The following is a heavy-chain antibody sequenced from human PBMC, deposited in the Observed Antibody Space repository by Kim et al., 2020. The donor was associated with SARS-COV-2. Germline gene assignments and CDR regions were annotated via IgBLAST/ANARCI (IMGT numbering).Heavy chain of an antibody. CDR2: INPNSGGT. D-gene: IGHD2-15*01. CDR1: GYTFTGYY. V-gene: IGHV1-2*04. CDR3: AREAGILWNKSHFDY. J-gene: IGHJ4*02. Sequence: ASVKVSCKASGYTFTGYYMHWVRQAPGQGLEWMGWINPNSGGTNYAQKFQGWVTMTRDTSISTAYMELSRLRSDDTAVYYCAREAGILWNKSHFDYWGQGTLVTVSS.